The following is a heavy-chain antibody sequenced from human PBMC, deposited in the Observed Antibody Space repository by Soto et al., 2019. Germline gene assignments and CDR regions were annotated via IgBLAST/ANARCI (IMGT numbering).Heavy chain of an antibody. D-gene: IGHD3-10*01. CDR1: GFTFSSYA. CDR3: ARAYYYGSGSYYNLDY. Sequence: QVQLVESGGGVVQPGRSLRLSCAASGFTFSSYAMHWVRQAPGKGLEWVAVISYDGSNKYYADSVKGRFTISRDNSKNMLYLQMNSLRAEDTAVYYCARAYYYGSGSYYNLDYWGQGTLVTVSS. J-gene: IGHJ4*02. CDR2: ISYDGSNK. V-gene: IGHV3-30-3*01.